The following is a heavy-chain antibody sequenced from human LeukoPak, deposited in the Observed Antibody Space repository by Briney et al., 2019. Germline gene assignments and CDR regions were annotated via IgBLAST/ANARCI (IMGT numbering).Heavy chain of an antibody. CDR1: GGSISSSSYY. V-gene: IGHV4-61*05. CDR2: IYYSGST. D-gene: IGHD6-19*01. Sequence: SETLSLTCTVSGGSISSSSYYWSWIRQPPGKGLEWIGYIYYSGSTNYNPSLKSRVTISVDTSKNQFSLKLSSVTAADTAVYYCARFLAVWDAFDIWGQGTMVTVSS. J-gene: IGHJ3*02. CDR3: ARFLAVWDAFDI.